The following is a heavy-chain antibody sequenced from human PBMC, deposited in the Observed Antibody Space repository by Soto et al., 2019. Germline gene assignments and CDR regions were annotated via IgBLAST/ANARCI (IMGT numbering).Heavy chain of an antibody. J-gene: IGHJ6*02. CDR1: GFTFSSYA. V-gene: IGHV3-23*01. CDR3: AKAVAAAGKVPHYYYGMDV. Sequence: GGSLRLSCAASGFTFSSYAMSWVRQAPGKGLEWVSAISGSGGSTYYADSVKGRFTISRDNSKNTLYLQMNSLRAEDTAVYYCAKAVAAAGKVPHYYYGMDVWGQGTTVTVSS. CDR2: ISGSGGST. D-gene: IGHD6-13*01.